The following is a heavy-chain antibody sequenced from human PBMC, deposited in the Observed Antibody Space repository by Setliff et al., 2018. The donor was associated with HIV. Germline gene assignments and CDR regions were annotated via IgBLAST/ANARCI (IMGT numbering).Heavy chain of an antibody. CDR2: IYHSGST. CDR3: AGQDLAAVGWYYMDY. Sequence: KTSETLSLTCALSGYSISNGYYWGWIRQPSGKGLEWIGSIYHSGSTFYNPSLRSRVTISVDTSQDQFSLRLTSVTAADTAVYYCAGQDLAAVGWYYMDYWGQGALVTVSS. J-gene: IGHJ4*02. V-gene: IGHV4-38-2*01. D-gene: IGHD6-19*01. CDR1: GYSISNGYY.